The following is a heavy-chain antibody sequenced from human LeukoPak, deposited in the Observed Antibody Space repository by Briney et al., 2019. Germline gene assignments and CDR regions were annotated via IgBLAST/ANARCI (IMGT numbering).Heavy chain of an antibody. J-gene: IGHJ4*02. CDR1: VFTLSSYE. CDR2: IISSGTTI. Sequence: PGGSLRLSCAASVFTLSSYEMNGVRQAPGKGLEWVSYIISSGTTIYYAASVRGRFTISRDTSRSTLYLQMNSLRAEDADVYYCAKAPVTSCRGGFCDPFDYWGQGTLVTVSS. V-gene: IGHV3-48*03. CDR3: AKAPVTSCRGGFCDPFDY. D-gene: IGHD2-15*01.